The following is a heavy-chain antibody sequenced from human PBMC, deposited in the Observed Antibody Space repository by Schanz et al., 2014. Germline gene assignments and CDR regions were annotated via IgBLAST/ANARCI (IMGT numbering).Heavy chain of an antibody. CDR3: AKGKDSPYYFDD. CDR2: ISYDGSIT. V-gene: IGHV3-30*04. CDR1: GFTFSNSP. Sequence: QVQLVESGGGVVQPGRSLRLSCAASGFTFSNSPLHWVRQAPGKGLDWVAVISYDGSITYYADSVKDRFTISRDNSRNTMYLQMTGLRAEDTAIYYCAKGKDSPYYFDDWGQGTLVTVSS. D-gene: IGHD2-15*01. J-gene: IGHJ4*02.